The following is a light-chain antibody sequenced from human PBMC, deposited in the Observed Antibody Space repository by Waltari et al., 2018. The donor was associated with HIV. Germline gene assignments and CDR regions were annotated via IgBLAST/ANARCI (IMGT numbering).Light chain of an antibody. V-gene: IGKV3-11*01. CDR1: QTINNF. J-gene: IGKJ1*01. CDR3: QHRSTSWT. Sequence: EVVLTQSPATISFYPGERATLSCRASQTINNFLAWYQQRPGQAPRLLIYDATKRATGIPARFSGTGSCTDFSLTITSLEPEDFAVYYCQHRSTSWTFGRGTKVEI. CDR2: DAT.